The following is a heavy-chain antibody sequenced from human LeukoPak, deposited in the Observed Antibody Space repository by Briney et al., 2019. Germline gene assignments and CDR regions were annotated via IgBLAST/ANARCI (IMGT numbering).Heavy chain of an antibody. CDR1: GGTFSNYA. Sequence: SVKVSCKASGGTFSNYAISWVRQAPGQGLEWMGGIITNFGTTNYAQKYQGRVTITADESTSTAYMELSSLRSEDTAVYYCARELMVRGVKILDYWGQGTLVTVSS. CDR2: IITNFGTT. D-gene: IGHD3-10*01. CDR3: ARELMVRGVKILDY. J-gene: IGHJ4*02. V-gene: IGHV1-69*13.